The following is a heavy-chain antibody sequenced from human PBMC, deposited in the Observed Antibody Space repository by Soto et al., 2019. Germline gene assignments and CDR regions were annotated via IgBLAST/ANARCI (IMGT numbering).Heavy chain of an antibody. CDR2: ISYDGSNK. CDR3: AKDRQWRYYYCGMDV. V-gene: IGHV3-30*18. D-gene: IGHD6-19*01. J-gene: IGHJ6*02. Sequence: QVQLVESGGGVVQAGRSLRLSCAASGFTFSSYGMHWVRQAPGKGLEWVAVISYDGSNKHYADSVKGRFTISRDNSKNTLYLQMNSLRAEDTAVYYCAKDRQWRYYYCGMDVWGQGTTVTVSS. CDR1: GFTFSSYG.